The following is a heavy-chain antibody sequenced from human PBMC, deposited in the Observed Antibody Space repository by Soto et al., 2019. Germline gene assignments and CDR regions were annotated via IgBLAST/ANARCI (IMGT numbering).Heavy chain of an antibody. CDR3: ATDIHATWLLNS. CDR1: GFGFGGKT. Sequence: PGGSLRLSCAASGFGFGGKTMYWVRQAPGSGLEWVALIAPDGSQIYYADSVKGRFTISRVNSKNTLYLQMDSLRVEDTSLYLCATDIHATWLLNSWGQGTLVTVSS. CDR2: IAPDGSQI. J-gene: IGHJ5*02. D-gene: IGHD2-2*02. V-gene: IGHV3-30-3*01.